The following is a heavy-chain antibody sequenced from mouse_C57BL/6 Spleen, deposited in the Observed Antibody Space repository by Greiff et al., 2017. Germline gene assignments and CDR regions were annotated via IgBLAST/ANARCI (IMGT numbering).Heavy chain of an antibody. CDR1: GYTFTDYE. CDR2: IDPETGGT. V-gene: IGHV1-15*01. D-gene: IGHD2-3*01. J-gene: IGHJ2*01. CDR3: TSRSLYDGYYEDY. Sequence: VQVVESGAELVRPGASVTLSCKASGYTFTDYEMHWVKQTPVHGLEWIGAIDPETGGTAYNQKFKGKAILTADKSSSTAYMELRSLTSEDSAVYYCTSRSLYDGYYEDYWGQGTTLTVSS.